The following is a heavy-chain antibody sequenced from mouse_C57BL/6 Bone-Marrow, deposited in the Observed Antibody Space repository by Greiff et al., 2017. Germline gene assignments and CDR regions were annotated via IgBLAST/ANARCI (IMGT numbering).Heavy chain of an antibody. CDR2: ISDGGSYT. Sequence: EVKLVESGGGLVKPGGSLKLSCAASGFTFSSYAMSWVRQTPEKRLEWVATISDGGSYTYYPDNVKGRFTISRDNAKNILYLQMSHLKSEDTAMYYCARVRFDYWGQGTTLTVSS. V-gene: IGHV5-4*03. CDR1: GFTFSSYA. J-gene: IGHJ2*01. CDR3: ARVRFDY.